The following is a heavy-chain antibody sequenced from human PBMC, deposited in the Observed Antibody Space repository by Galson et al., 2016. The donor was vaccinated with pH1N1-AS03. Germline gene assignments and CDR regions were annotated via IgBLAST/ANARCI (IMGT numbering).Heavy chain of an antibody. CDR1: GSMFNNYW. V-gene: IGHV5-51*01. Sequence: QSGAEVKKPGESLKISCKASGSMFNNYWIGWVRQMPGKGLEWMGTIYPADSSTTYSPSFQGQVTISADQSISTAYLQWSSLRASDTAMYFCARQQDGRGSGLEWLFWYGMDVWGQGTTVIVSS. D-gene: IGHD3-3*01. CDR3: ARQQDGRGSGLEWLFWYGMDV. CDR2: IYPADSST. J-gene: IGHJ6*02.